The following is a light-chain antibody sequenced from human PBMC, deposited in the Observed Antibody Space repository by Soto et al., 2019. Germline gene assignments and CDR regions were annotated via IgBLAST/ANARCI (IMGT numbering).Light chain of an antibody. CDR2: DAS. V-gene: IGKV3-20*01. CDR1: QTVRNNY. Sequence: EVVLTQSPGTLSLSPGERATLSCRASQTVRNNYCACYQQKPGQAPRLLIYDASSRATGIPDRFSGGGSGTDFPLTISRLEPEDFAVYYCQQFSSSPLTFGGGTKVDIK. CDR3: QQFSSSPLT. J-gene: IGKJ4*01.